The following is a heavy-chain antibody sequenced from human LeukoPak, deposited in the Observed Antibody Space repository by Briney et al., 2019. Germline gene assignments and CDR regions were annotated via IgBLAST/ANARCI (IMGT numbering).Heavy chain of an antibody. CDR2: ISAYNGNT. Sequence: ISWXXXAPXXXLEWMGWISAYNGNTNYAQKLQGRVTMTTDTSTSTAYMELRSLRSDDTAVYYCARGEGYFDYWGQGTLVTVSS. V-gene: IGHV1-18*01. D-gene: IGHD1-26*01. J-gene: IGHJ4*02. CDR3: ARGEGYFDY.